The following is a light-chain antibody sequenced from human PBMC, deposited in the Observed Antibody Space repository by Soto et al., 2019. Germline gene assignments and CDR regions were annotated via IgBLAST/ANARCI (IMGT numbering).Light chain of an antibody. Sequence: EIVMTQSPATMSVSPGERATLSCRASQSMGSNVAWYQQKPGQAPRILIYGESTSAAGIPARFSGSGSGTEFTLSITSLEYEDFAVYYCQHFHNWPRTFGQGTKVDFK. V-gene: IGKV3-15*01. J-gene: IGKJ1*01. CDR3: QHFHNWPRT. CDR1: QSMGSN. CDR2: GES.